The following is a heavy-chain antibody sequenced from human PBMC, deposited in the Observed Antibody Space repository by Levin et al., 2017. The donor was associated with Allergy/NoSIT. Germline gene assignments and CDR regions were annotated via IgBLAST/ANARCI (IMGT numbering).Heavy chain of an antibody. D-gene: IGHD6-13*01. V-gene: IGHV4-59*08. CDR2: IYSSGST. CDR1: GCSISSYY. J-gene: IGHJ4*02. CDR3: ARLSRGAAAGFDY. Sequence: SETLSLTCTVSGCSISSYYWSWIRQPPGKGLEWIGYIYSSGSTNYYPSLQSRVTISVDTSKNQFSLKQSSVTAADTAVYYCARLSRGAAAGFDYWGQGTLVTVSS.